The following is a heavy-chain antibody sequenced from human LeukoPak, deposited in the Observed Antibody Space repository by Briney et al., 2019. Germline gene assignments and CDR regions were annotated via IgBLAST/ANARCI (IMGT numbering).Heavy chain of an antibody. CDR3: TRDRSSMVRGNYLDY. V-gene: IGHV3-66*01. CDR1: GFTVSTNF. J-gene: IGHJ4*02. D-gene: IGHD3-10*01. CDR2: LYSGETT. Sequence: GGSLRLSCAVSGFTVSTNFMSWVRQAPGKGLEWVSVLYSGETTSYVDSVKGRFTISRDNSKNTLYLQMNSLRVEDTAVYYCTRDRSSMVRGNYLDYWGQGTLVTVSS.